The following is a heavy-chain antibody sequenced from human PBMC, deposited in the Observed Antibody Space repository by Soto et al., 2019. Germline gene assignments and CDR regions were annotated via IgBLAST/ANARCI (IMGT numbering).Heavy chain of an antibody. D-gene: IGHD3-10*01. J-gene: IGHJ4*02. CDR1: GFTFNSYA. V-gene: IGHV3-23*01. Sequence: EVQLLESGGGLIQPGGSLRLSCAASGFTFNSYAMNWVRQAPGKGLEWVSAVSDSGGNTHYGDSVKGRFTVSRDNAKNTLYLQMNSLRAEDTALYYCAKDRMGYSGSGSPLDYWGQGTLVTVSS. CDR2: VSDSGGNT. CDR3: AKDRMGYSGSGSPLDY.